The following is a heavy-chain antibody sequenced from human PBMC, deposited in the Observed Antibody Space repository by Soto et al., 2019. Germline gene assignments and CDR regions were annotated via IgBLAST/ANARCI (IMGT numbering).Heavy chain of an antibody. D-gene: IGHD3-16*01. CDR3: AKEGGPGRTGGATRYRYDC. V-gene: IGHV3-30*18. CDR1: GFAFSTYG. J-gene: IGHJ4*02. Sequence: QVHLVESGGGVVQPGGSLRLSCAASGFAFSTYGMHWVRQAPGKGLEWLAVISYDGSIDYYADSVKGRFTISRDNPKNTLYLQMNSLRPDDTAVYFCAKEGGPGRTGGATRYRYDCWGQGTLVTVSS. CDR2: ISYDGSID.